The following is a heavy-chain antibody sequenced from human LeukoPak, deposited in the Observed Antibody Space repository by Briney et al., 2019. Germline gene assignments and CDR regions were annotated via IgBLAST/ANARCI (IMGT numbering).Heavy chain of an antibody. CDR3: AKDGGQGADY. J-gene: IGHJ4*02. Sequence: GGTLRLSCAAAGFTLSTYGMSWVRQAPGKGLEWVSGISGSDGSTYYADSVKGRFTISRDNSKNTLYLQMNSLRAEDMAVYYCAKDGGQGADYWGQGTLVSVSS. CDR1: GFTLSTYG. D-gene: IGHD3-16*01. CDR2: ISGSDGST. V-gene: IGHV3-23*01.